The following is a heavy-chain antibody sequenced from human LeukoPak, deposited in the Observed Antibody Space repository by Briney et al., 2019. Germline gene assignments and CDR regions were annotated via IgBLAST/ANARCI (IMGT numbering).Heavy chain of an antibody. CDR2: INPNSGGT. Sequence: ASVKVSCKASGYTFTGYYMHWVRQAPGQGLEWMGWINPNSGGTNYAQKFQGRVTMTRDTSISTAYMELSRLRSDDTAVYYCARHSLAYCGGDCYSYYIDYWGQGTLVTVSS. D-gene: IGHD2-21*02. V-gene: IGHV1-2*02. CDR3: ARHSLAYCGGDCYSYYIDY. CDR1: GYTFTGYY. J-gene: IGHJ4*02.